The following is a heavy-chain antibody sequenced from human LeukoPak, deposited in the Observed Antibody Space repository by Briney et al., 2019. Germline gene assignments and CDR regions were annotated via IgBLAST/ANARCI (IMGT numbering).Heavy chain of an antibody. CDR1: GFTFTSSA. D-gene: IGHD2-2*02. J-gene: IGHJ4*02. CDR2: IVVGSGNT. CDR3: ATHRGGVRCSSTSCYTNY. Sequence: GTSVKVSCKASGFTFTSSAVQWVRQARGQRLEWIGWIVVGSGNTNYAQKFQGRVTITADESTSTAYMELSSLRSEDTAVYYCATHRGGVRCSSTSCYTNYWGQGTLVTVSS. V-gene: IGHV1-58*01.